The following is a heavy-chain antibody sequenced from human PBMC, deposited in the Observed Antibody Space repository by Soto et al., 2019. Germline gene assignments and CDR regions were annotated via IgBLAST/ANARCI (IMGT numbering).Heavy chain of an antibody. CDR1: GFTFSSYG. Sequence: PGGSLRLSCAASGFTFSSYGRHWVRQARGKGLEWVAVISYDGSNKYYADSVKGRFTISRDNSKNTLYLQMNSLRAEDTAVYYCASQGLTMVRGVIITPFDYWGQGTLVTVSS. V-gene: IGHV3-30*03. CDR3: ASQGLTMVRGVIITPFDY. D-gene: IGHD3-10*01. J-gene: IGHJ4*02. CDR2: ISYDGSNK.